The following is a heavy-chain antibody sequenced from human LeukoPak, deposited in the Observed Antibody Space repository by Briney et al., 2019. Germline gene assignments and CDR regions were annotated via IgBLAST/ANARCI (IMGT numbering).Heavy chain of an antibody. V-gene: IGHV1-2*02. D-gene: IGHD2-8*01. Sequence: ASVKVSCKASGYTFTGYYMHWVRQAPGQGLAWMGWINPNSGDTYYAQNFQGRATMTRDTSISSAYMELSSLRSDDTAVYYCARVWPCANGVCPDVFEYWGQGTLVTVSS. CDR2: INPNSGDT. J-gene: IGHJ4*02. CDR1: GYTFTGYY. CDR3: ARVWPCANGVCPDVFEY.